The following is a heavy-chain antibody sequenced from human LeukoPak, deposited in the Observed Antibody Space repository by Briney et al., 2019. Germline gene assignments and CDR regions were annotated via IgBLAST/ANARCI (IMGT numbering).Heavy chain of an antibody. CDR3: ARGGSNAWYIDY. CDR2: IYYSGST. V-gene: IGHV4-59*12. CDR1: GGSISGYY. J-gene: IGHJ4*02. D-gene: IGHD6-19*01. Sequence: KPSETLSLTCNVSGGSISGYYWSWIRQPPGKGLEWIGYIYYSGSTNYNPSLKSRVAISVDTSRNEFSVRLNSVTAADTAVYYCARGGSNAWYIDYWGQGTLVTVSS.